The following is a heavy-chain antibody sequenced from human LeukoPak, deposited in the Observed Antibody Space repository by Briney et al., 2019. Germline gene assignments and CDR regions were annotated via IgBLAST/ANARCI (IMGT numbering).Heavy chain of an antibody. V-gene: IGHV3-23*01. CDR1: GFTFSSYA. Sequence: GGSLRLSRAASGFTFSSYAMSWVRQAPGKGLEWVSAISGSGGSTYYADSVKGRFTISRDNSKNTLYLQMNSLRAEDTAVYYCGRAHGRGYYYYGMDVWGQGTTVTVSS. CDR2: ISGSGGST. CDR3: GRAHGRGYYYYGMDV. D-gene: IGHD1-26*01. J-gene: IGHJ6*02.